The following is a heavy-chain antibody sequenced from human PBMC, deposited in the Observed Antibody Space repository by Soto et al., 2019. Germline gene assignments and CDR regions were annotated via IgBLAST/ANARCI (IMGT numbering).Heavy chain of an antibody. V-gene: IGHV4-31*03. CDR3: AREGLRYCSSTSCTLWDY. Sequence: PSETLSLTCTVSGGSISSGGYYWSWIRQHPGKGLEWIGYIYYSGSTYYNPSLKSRVTISVDTSKNQFSLKLSSVTAADTAVYYCAREGLRYCSSTSCTLWDYWGQGTLDTVSS. CDR2: IYYSGST. J-gene: IGHJ4*02. D-gene: IGHD2-2*01. CDR1: GGSISSGGYY.